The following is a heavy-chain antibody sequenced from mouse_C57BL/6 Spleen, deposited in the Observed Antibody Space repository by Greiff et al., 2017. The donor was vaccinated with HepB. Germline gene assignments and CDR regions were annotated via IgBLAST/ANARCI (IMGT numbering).Heavy chain of an antibody. V-gene: IGHV1-82*01. CDR3: ARDHYGNFYYAMDY. J-gene: IGHJ4*01. CDR1: GYAFSSSW. Sequence: QVQLQQSGPELVKPGASVKISCKASGYAFSSSWMNWVKQRPGKGLEWIGRIYPGDGDTNYNGKFKGKATLTADKSSSTAYMQLSSLTSEDSAVYFCARDHYGNFYYAMDYWGRGTSVTVSS. CDR2: IYPGDGDT. D-gene: IGHD2-1*01.